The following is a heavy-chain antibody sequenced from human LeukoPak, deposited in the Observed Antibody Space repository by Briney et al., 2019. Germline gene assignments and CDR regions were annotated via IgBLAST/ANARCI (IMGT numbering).Heavy chain of an antibody. D-gene: IGHD3-3*01. V-gene: IGHV4-34*01. Sequence: SETLSLTCAVYGGSFSGYYWSWIRQPPGKGLEWIGEINHSGSTNYNPSLKSRVTISVDTSKNQFSLKLSSVTAADTAVYYCAMNRGGWSGYWLVGDAFDIWGQGTMVTVSS. CDR2: INHSGST. CDR1: GGSFSGYY. CDR3: AMNRGGWSGYWLVGDAFDI. J-gene: IGHJ3*02.